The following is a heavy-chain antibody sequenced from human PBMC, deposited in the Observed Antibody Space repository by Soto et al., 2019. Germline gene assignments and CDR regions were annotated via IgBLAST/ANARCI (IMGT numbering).Heavy chain of an antibody. CDR2: IWYDGSLQ. Sequence: QVQMVESGGGVVQPGRSLRLSCAASGFSFENYGMHWVRQAPGRGLELVAIIWYDGSLQYYAAAVKGRFTISRDNSKNTRYLEMNSLRAEDTAVYYCANLWGDGYNLGQDYNGMDVWGQVTTVIVAS. V-gene: IGHV3-33*06. CDR1: GFSFENYG. D-gene: IGHD5-12*01. J-gene: IGHJ6*02. CDR3: ANLWGDGYNLGQDYNGMDV.